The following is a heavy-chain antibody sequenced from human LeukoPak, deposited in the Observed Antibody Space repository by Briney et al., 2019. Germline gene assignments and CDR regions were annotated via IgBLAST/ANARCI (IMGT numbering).Heavy chain of an antibody. D-gene: IGHD4-17*01. CDR3: ARDTTVTTYYYYGMDV. J-gene: IGHJ6*02. V-gene: IGHV1-18*01. CDR2: ISAYNGNT. CDR1: GYTFTSYG. Sequence: GASVKVSCKASGYTFTSYGISWVRQAPGQGLEWRGWISAYNGNTNYAQKLQGRVTMTTDTSTSTAYMELRSLRSDDTAVYYCARDTTVTTYYYYGMDVWGQGTTVTVSS.